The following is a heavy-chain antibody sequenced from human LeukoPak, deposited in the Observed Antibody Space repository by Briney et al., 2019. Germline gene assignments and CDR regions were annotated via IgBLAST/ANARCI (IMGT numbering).Heavy chain of an antibody. CDR3: AKRPPPTGNNWNDRCFDY. Sequence: PGGSLRLSCAASGFTFSSYGMSWVRQAPGKGLEWVSGISGSGGSTYYADSVEGRFTISRDNSKNTLYLQMNSLRAEDTAVYYCAKRPPPTGNNWNDRCFDYWGQGTLVTVSS. J-gene: IGHJ4*02. D-gene: IGHD1-1*01. CDR1: GFTFSSYG. CDR2: ISGSGGST. V-gene: IGHV3-23*01.